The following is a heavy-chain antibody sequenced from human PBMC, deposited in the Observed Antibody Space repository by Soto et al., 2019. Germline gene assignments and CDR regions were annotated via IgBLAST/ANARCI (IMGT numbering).Heavy chain of an antibody. V-gene: IGHV1-18*01. J-gene: IGHJ4*02. CDR3: AREYCANGVCYITDY. D-gene: IGHD2-8*01. CDR2: ISTYNGNT. CDR1: GYTFTTYG. Sequence: ASVKVSCKASGYTFTTYGISWVRQAPGQGLEWMGWISTYNGNTYYTQKLQGRVTMTTDTSTNTAYMELTSLKSDDTAVYYCAREYCANGVCYITDYWGQGTLVTVYS.